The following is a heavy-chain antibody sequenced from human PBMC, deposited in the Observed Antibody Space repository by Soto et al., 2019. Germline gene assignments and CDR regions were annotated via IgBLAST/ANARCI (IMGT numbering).Heavy chain of an antibody. J-gene: IGHJ5*02. CDR3: VRSMTTLTIDWLDP. Sequence: EVQLVESGGGLVQRGGSLRLSWAAPGFTFSDYWMHWVRQAPGKGPVWLSRINGDGSNTNHAHFVKGRFTISRDNAKNTLYLQINSLRAEDTAVYYCVRSMTTLTIDWLDPWGRGTQVTVSS. CDR2: INGDGSNT. CDR1: GFTFSDYW. V-gene: IGHV3-74*01. D-gene: IGHD4-17*01.